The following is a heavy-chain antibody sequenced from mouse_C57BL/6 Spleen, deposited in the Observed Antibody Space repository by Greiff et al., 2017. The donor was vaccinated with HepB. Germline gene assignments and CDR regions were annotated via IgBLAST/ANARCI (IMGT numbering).Heavy chain of an antibody. CDR2: IDPSDSYT. CDR3: ARDYYGRDY. V-gene: IGHV1-59*01. J-gene: IGHJ4*01. Sequence: QVQLQQPGAELVRPGTSVKLSCKASGYTFTSYWMHWVKQRPGQGLEWIGVIDPSDSYTNYNQKFKGKATLTVDTSSSTAYMQLSSLTSEDSAVYYCARDYYGRDYWGQGTSVTVSS. CDR1: GYTFTSYW.